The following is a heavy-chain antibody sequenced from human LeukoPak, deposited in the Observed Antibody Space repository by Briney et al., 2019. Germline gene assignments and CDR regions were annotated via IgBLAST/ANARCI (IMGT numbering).Heavy chain of an antibody. CDR1: GFTFSSYA. J-gene: IGHJ4*02. CDR2: ISGSGGST. D-gene: IGHD2-15*01. CDR3: ASPVVVVATGEVDY. Sequence: GGSLRLSCAASGFTFSSYAMSWVRQAPEKGLEWVSAISGSGGSTYYADSVKGRFTISRDNSKNTLYLQMNSLRAEDTAVYYCASPVVVVATGEVDYWGQGTLVTVSS. V-gene: IGHV3-23*01.